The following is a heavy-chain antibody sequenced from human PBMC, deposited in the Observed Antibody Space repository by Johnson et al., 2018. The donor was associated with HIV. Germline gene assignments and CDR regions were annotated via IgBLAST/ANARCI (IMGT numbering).Heavy chain of an antibody. CDR3: AMPSMVQGGPDAFDI. Sequence: VQLVESGGGLVQPGRSLRLSCAASGFTFDDYAMHWVRQAPGKGLEWVSGISWNSGSIGYADSVKGRFTISRDNSKNTLYLQMHSLRAEDTAVYYCAMPSMVQGGPDAFDIWGQGTMVTVSS. J-gene: IGHJ3*02. CDR2: ISWNSGSI. V-gene: IGHV3-9*01. D-gene: IGHD3-10*01. CDR1: GFTFDDYA.